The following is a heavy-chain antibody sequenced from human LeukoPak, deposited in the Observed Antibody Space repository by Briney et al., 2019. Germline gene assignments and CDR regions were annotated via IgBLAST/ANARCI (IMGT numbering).Heavy chain of an antibody. CDR1: GYTFTSYG. CDR2: ISAYNGNT. D-gene: IGHD2-21*02. CDR3: AKVPLAYCGGDCYFDY. V-gene: IGHV1-18*01. Sequence: ASVKVSCKASGYTFTSYGISWVRQAPGQGLEWMGWISAYNGNTNYAQKLQGRVTMTTDTSTSTAYMELRSLRSDDTAVYYCAKVPLAYCGGDCYFDYWGQGTLVAVSS. J-gene: IGHJ4*02.